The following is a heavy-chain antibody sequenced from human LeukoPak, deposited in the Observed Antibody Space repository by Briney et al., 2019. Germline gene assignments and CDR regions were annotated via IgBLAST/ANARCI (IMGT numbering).Heavy chain of an antibody. Sequence: SETLSLTCAVSGVSISTTNWWSWVRQPPGKGLEWIGEIYHSGSTNYNPSLKSRVTISVDTSKNQFSLKLSSVTAADTAVYYCARDAAKAQLAYFDYWGQGTLVTVSS. J-gene: IGHJ4*02. CDR1: GVSISTTNW. D-gene: IGHD6-13*01. V-gene: IGHV4-4*02. CDR3: ARDAAKAQLAYFDY. CDR2: IYHSGST.